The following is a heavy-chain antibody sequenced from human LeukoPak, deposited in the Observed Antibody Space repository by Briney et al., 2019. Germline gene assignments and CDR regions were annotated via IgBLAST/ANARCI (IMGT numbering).Heavy chain of an antibody. J-gene: IGHJ4*02. V-gene: IGHV3-53*01. CDR3: ARRAGAYSHPYDY. Sequence: GESLKISCKISGYKLTNNWIGWVRPVPGKGLDWISFIYSGTIHYSDSVKGRFTISRDNSKNTLYLQMNSLRAEDTAVYYCARRAGAYSHPYDYWGQGTLVTVSS. D-gene: IGHD4/OR15-4a*01. CDR2: IYSGTI. CDR1: GYKLTNNW.